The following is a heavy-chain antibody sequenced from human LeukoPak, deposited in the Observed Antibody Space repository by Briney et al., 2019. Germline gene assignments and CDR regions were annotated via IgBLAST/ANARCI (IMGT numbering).Heavy chain of an antibody. CDR1: GFTFSSYA. D-gene: IGHD3-22*01. CDR3: AKDGPYYYDSSGYYFDY. V-gene: IGHV3-23*01. Sequence: GSLRLSCAASGFTFSSYAMSWVRQAPGKGLEWVSAISGSGGSTYYADSVKGRFTISRDNSKNTLYLQMNSLRAEDTAVYYCAKDGPYYYDSSGYYFDYWGQGTLVTVSS. CDR2: ISGSGGST. J-gene: IGHJ4*02.